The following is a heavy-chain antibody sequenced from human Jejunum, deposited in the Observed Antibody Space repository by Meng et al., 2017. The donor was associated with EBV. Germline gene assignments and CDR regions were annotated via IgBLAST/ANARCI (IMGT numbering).Heavy chain of an antibody. J-gene: IGHJ4*02. V-gene: IGHV4-61*01. CDR2: VSDYGST. Sequence: QESGPGLCNLSRTLSLTCAFSGGSVSSGSYSWSWIRQPPGKGLEWIGFVSDYGSTRYNSSLKSRITISADTSKNQFSLKLTSVTPADTAIYYCARDFSSGYFAYWGQGTLVTVSS. CDR1: GGSVSSGSYS. CDR3: ARDFSSGYFAY. D-gene: IGHD3-22*01.